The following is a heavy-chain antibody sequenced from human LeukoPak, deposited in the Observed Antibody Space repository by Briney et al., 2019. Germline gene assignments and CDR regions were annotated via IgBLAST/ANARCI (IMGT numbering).Heavy chain of an antibody. J-gene: IGHJ6*02. Sequence: PGGSLSLSCAASGFTFSSYAMNWVRQAQGKGREGVSSVSGGGVSGRGGRTFCADSVKGRFTISRDNSKNTFYLQMSSLRADDTAIYYCAKGVAVGEGYYYYGMDVWGQGTRVTVS. CDR1: GFTFSSYA. D-gene: IGHD6-19*01. CDR2: VSGGGVSGRGGRT. V-gene: IGHV3-23*01. CDR3: AKGVAVGEGYYYYGMDV.